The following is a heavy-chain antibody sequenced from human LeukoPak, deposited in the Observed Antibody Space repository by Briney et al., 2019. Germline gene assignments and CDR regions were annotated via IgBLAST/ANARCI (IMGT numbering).Heavy chain of an antibody. D-gene: IGHD6-13*01. J-gene: IGHJ3*02. V-gene: IGHV3-66*01. Sequence: GGSLRLSCAASGFTVSSNYMSWVRQAPGKGLEWVSVIYSGGSTYYADSVKGRFTISRDNSKNTLYLQMNSLRAEDTAVYYCARDRGYSRGAFDIWGQGTMVTVSS. CDR3: ARDRGYSRGAFDI. CDR1: GFTVSSNY. CDR2: IYSGGST.